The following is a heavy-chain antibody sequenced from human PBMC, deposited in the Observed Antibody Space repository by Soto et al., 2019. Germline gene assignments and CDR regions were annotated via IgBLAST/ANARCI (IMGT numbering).Heavy chain of an antibody. J-gene: IGHJ3*02. CDR2: ISSSGSTI. V-gene: IGHV3-11*01. CDR3: ARGLYTGGDAFDI. CDR1: GFTFRDYY. Sequence: PGGSLRLSCAASGFTFRDYYMSWIRQAPGKGLEWVSYISSSGSTIYYAGSVKGRFAISRDNAKNSLYLQMNSLRAEDTAVYYCARGLYTGGDAFDIWGQGTMVTVSS. D-gene: IGHD3-16*01.